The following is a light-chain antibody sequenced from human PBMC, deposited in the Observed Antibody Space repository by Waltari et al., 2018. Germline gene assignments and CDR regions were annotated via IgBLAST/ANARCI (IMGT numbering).Light chain of an antibody. V-gene: IGLV2-11*01. CDR2: DVN. J-gene: IGLJ3*02. CDR3: CSYAGYYTV. Sequence: QSALTHHRSVAGSPAQSGAIPCPGPSTDVGGYTFVSWYQQSPGKAPKPVIYDVNKRPSGVPDRFSGSKSGNTASLIISVLQTEDEADYYCCSYAGYYTVFGGGTKVAVL. CDR1: STDVGGYTF.